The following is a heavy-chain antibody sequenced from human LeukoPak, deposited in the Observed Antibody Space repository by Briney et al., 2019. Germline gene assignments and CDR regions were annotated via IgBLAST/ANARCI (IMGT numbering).Heavy chain of an antibody. D-gene: IGHD5-18*01. J-gene: IGHJ6*02. V-gene: IGHV3-23*01. CDR1: GFTFSTYA. CDR3: AKPLNTANYYFGVDV. CDR2: ISGSGGST. Sequence: GGSLRLSCAASGFTFSTYAMSWVRQAPGKGLEWVSAISGSGGSTYYADSVKGRFTISRDNSKNTLYLQMNGLRAEDTAVYYCAKPLNTANYYFGVDVWGQGTTVTVSS.